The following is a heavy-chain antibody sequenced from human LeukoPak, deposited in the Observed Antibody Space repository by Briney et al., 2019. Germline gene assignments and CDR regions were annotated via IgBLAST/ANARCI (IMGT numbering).Heavy chain of an antibody. CDR2: ISAYNGNT. CDR3: ARDSDENYFDY. J-gene: IGHJ4*02. Sequence: ASVKVSCKASGGTFSSYAISWVRQAPGQGLEWMGWISAYNGNTNYAQNLQGRVTMTTDTSTSTAYMELRSLRSDDTAVYYCARDSDENYFDYWGQGTLVTVSS. V-gene: IGHV1-18*01. CDR1: GGTFSSYA.